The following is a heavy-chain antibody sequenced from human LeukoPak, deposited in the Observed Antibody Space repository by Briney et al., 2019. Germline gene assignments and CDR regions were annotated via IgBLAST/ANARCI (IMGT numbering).Heavy chain of an antibody. D-gene: IGHD3-3*01. J-gene: IGHJ5*02. CDR3: ARGNPYYDFWSGYLNWFDP. CDR2: INHSGGT. CDR1: GGSFSGYY. Sequence: SETLSLTCAVYGGSFSGYYWSWIRQPPAKGLEWIGEINHSGGTSYNPSLKSRVTISVDTSKNQFSLKLSSVTAADTAVYYCARGNPYYDFWSGYLNWFDPWGQGTLVTVSS. V-gene: IGHV4-34*01.